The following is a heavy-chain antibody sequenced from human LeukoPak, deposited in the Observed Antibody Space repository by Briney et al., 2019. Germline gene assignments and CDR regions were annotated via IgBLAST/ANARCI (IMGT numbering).Heavy chain of an antibody. CDR2: ISSSSSYI. J-gene: IGHJ4*02. CDR1: GFTLSSYS. D-gene: IGHD3-9*01. CDR3: ARDSADYYDILTGYYGVAWSDY. V-gene: IGHV3-21*01. Sequence: GGSLRLSCAASGFTLSSYSMNWVRQAPGKGLEWVSSISSSSSYIYYADSVKGRFTISRDNAKNSLYLQMNSLRAEDTAVYYCARDSADYYDILTGYYGVAWSDYWGQGTLVTVSS.